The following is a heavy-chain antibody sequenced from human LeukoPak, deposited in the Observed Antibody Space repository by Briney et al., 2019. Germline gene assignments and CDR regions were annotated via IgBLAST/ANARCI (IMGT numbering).Heavy chain of an antibody. V-gene: IGHV4-31*03. CDR3: ARVLIRFGELFDYGMDV. Sequence: PSQTLSLTCTVSGGSISSGGYYWSWIRQHPGKGLEWIGYIYYSGSTYYNPSLKSRVTISVDMSKNQFSLKLGSVTAADTAVYYCARVLIRFGELFDYGMDVWGQGTTVTVSS. CDR1: GGSISSGGYY. CDR2: IYYSGST. J-gene: IGHJ6*02. D-gene: IGHD3-10*01.